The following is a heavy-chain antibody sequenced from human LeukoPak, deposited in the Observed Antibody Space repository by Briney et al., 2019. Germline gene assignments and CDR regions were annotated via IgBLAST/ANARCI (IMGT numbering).Heavy chain of an antibody. D-gene: IGHD6-13*01. CDR2: IYYTGNI. CDR3: ARGRYVTTRGGAAAGFLDY. CDR1: DYSISSSNF. J-gene: IGHJ4*02. Sequence: PSETLSLTCAVSDYSISSSNFWGWIRQPPGKGLEWIAYIYYTGNIYYNPSLKSRVTISVDTSQNQFSLRLSSVTAADTAVYYCARGRYVTTRGGAAAGFLDYWGQGTLVTVST. V-gene: IGHV4-28*05.